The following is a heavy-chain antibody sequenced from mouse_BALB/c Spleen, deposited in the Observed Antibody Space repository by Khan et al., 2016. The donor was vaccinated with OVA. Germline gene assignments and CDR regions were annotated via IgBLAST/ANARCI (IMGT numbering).Heavy chain of an antibody. CDR2: ISSGGST. J-gene: IGHJ2*01. D-gene: IGHD2-14*01. Sequence: EVELVESGGGSVKPGGSLKLSCAVSGFTFSSYAMSWVRQTPEKRLEWVASISSGGSTYYPDSVKGRFTISRDNARNIVYLQMSSLRSEDIAMYYCAREAYRYDEYYFDYWGQSTTLTVSS. CDR3: AREAYRYDEYYFDY. V-gene: IGHV5-6-5*01. CDR1: GFTFSSYA.